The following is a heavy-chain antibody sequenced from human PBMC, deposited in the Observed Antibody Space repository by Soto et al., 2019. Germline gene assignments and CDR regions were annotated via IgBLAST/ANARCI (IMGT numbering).Heavy chain of an antibody. CDR1: GFTFSSYW. D-gene: IGHD4-17*01. V-gene: IGHV3-74*01. Sequence: EVQLVESGGGLVQPGGSLRLSCAASGFTFSSYWMHWVRQAPGKGLVWVSRINSDGSSTSYADSVKGRFTISRDNAKNTLYLQMNSLRAEDTAVYYCARGPNDYGDYIPFDYWGQGTLVTVSS. J-gene: IGHJ4*02. CDR2: INSDGSST. CDR3: ARGPNDYGDYIPFDY.